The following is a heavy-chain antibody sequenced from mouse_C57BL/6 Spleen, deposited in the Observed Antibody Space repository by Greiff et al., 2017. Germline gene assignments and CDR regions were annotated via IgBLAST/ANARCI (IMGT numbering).Heavy chain of an antibody. V-gene: IGHV1-72*01. Sequence: QVQLQQPGAELVKPGASVKLSCKASGYTFTSYWMHWVKQRPGRGLEWIGRIVPNRGGTKYNEKFKSKATLSVDKPSSTAYMQLSSLTSADSAVYYCARCYYGSSYGWYFDVWGTGTTVTVSS. D-gene: IGHD1-1*01. J-gene: IGHJ1*03. CDR1: GYTFTSYW. CDR3: ARCYYGSSYGWYFDV. CDR2: IVPNRGGT.